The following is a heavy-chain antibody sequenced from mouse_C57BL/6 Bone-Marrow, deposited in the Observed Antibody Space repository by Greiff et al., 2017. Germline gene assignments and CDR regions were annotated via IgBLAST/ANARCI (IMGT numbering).Heavy chain of an antibody. Sequence: EVQLQQSGPELVKPGASVKISCKASGYTFTDYYMNWVKQSHGKSLEWIGDINPNNGGTSYNQKFKGKATLTVDKSSSTAYMELRSLTSEDSAVYYCARARNGDAWFAYWGQGTLVTVSA. CDR3: ARARNGDAWFAY. V-gene: IGHV1-26*01. D-gene: IGHD4-1*02. CDR1: GYTFTDYY. CDR2: INPNNGGT. J-gene: IGHJ3*01.